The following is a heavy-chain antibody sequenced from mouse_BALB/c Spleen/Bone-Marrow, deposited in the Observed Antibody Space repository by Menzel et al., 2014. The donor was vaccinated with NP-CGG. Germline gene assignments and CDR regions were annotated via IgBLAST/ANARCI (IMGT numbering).Heavy chain of an antibody. CDR1: GFTFSSYT. J-gene: IGHJ2*01. D-gene: IGHD2-14*01. V-gene: IGHV5-9*03. Sequence: EVKVVESGGGLVKPGGSLKLSCAASGFTFSSYTMSWVRQTPEKRLEWVATISSGGGNTYYPDSMKGRFTISRHNAKNNLYPQMSSLRSEDTALYYCARAYYRYPFDYWGQGTTLTVSS. CDR3: ARAYYRYPFDY. CDR2: ISSGGGNT.